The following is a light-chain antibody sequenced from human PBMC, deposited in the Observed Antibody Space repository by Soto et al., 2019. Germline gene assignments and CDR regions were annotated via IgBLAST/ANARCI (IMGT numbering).Light chain of an antibody. CDR2: DAS. Sequence: EIVLTQSPVTLSLSPGERATLSCRASQSVSSYLAWYQQKPGQAPRLLIYDASNRATGIPARFSGSGSGTDFTLTIDNLEPEDFAVYYCQQRSNWPPLTFGQGTRVEIK. CDR3: QQRSNWPPLT. V-gene: IGKV3-11*01. CDR1: QSVSSY. J-gene: IGKJ5*01.